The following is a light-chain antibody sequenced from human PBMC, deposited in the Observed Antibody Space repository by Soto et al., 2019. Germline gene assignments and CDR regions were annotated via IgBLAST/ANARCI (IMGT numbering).Light chain of an antibody. J-gene: IGKJ4*01. CDR3: QQRSNGLT. Sequence: EIVLTQSPATLSLSPGERATLSCRASQSVSSYLAWYQQKPGQAPRLLIYDASNRATGIPARFGGSGSGTDFTLTISSLEPEDSAVYYCQQRSNGLTFGGGTKVEIK. CDR1: QSVSSY. V-gene: IGKV3-11*01. CDR2: DAS.